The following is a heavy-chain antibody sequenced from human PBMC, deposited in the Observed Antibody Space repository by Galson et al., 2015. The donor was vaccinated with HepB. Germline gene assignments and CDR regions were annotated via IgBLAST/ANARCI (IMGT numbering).Heavy chain of an antibody. CDR2: ISGSGGST. V-gene: IGHV3-23*01. Sequence: SLRLSCAASGFTFSSYAMSWVRQAPGKGLEWVSAISGSGGSTYYADSVKGRFTISRDNSKNTLYLQMNSLRAEDTAVYYCAKDSQWLPHYYYCYGMDVWGQGTTVTVSS. CDR1: GFTFSSYA. J-gene: IGHJ6*02. D-gene: IGHD6-19*01. CDR3: AKDSQWLPHYYYCYGMDV.